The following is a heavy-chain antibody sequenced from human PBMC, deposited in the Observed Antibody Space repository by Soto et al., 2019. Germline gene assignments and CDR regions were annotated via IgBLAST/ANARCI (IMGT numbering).Heavy chain of an antibody. J-gene: IGHJ4*02. CDR3: AKDFSDSGYPIDY. Sequence: EVQLLESGGGLVQPGGSLRLSCAASGFTFSSYAMSWVRQAPGKGLEWVSAISGSGGSTYYAVSVNGLFTISRDNSENPLYLQVNSLRAEDTAVYYCAKDFSDSGYPIDYWGQGTLVIVSS. D-gene: IGHD5-12*01. V-gene: IGHV3-23*01. CDR2: ISGSGGST. CDR1: GFTFSSYA.